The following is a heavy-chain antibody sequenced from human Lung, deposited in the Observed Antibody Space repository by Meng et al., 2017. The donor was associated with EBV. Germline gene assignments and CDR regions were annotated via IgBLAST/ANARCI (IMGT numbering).Heavy chain of an antibody. D-gene: IGHD6-19*01. CDR2: MNPNRGTT. V-gene: IGHV1-8*01. J-gene: IGHJ4*02. Sequence: QGQFVQSGAEVKKPGASVKVSCKASGYTFTSYDINWVRQGTGQGLEWMGWMNPNRGTTGYAQKFQGRVTMTRNISKSTAYMDLSSLRSEDTAVYYCATGVADFEYWGQGTLVTVSS. CDR1: GYTFTSYD. CDR3: ATGVADFEY.